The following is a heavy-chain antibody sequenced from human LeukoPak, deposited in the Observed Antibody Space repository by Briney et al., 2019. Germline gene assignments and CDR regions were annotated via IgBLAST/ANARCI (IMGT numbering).Heavy chain of an antibody. CDR3: ARGRYSGYDPPTDY. D-gene: IGHD5-12*01. J-gene: IGHJ4*02. CDR1: GGSISSGGYY. Sequence: SETLSLTCTVSGGSISSGGYYWSWIRQLPGKGLEWMGYIYPSGSTYYNPSLKSRVTISVDTSKNQFSLNLSSVTAADTAVYHCARGRYSGYDPPTDYWGQGSLVTVSS. V-gene: IGHV4-31*03. CDR2: IYPSGST.